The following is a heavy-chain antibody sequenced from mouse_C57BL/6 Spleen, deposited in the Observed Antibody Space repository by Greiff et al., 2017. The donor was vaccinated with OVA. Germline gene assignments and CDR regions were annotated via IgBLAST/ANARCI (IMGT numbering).Heavy chain of an antibody. Sequence: EVQGVESGGGLVKPGGSLKLSCAASGFTFSDYGMHWVRQAPEKGLEWVAYISSGSSTIYTADTVKGRVPLTSDNAKNTQFLQMTSLRSDDTAMYYCAGHYYGSSPWYFDVWGTGTTFTVSS. CDR1: GFTFSDYG. CDR3: AGHYYGSSPWYFDV. CDR2: ISSGSSTI. D-gene: IGHD1-1*01. V-gene: IGHV5-17*01. J-gene: IGHJ1*03.